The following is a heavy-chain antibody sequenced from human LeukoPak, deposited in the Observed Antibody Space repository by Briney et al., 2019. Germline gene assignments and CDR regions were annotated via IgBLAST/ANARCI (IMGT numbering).Heavy chain of an antibody. Sequence: PGGSLRLSCAASGFTLSTNYMNWVRQAPGKGLEWVSVIYAGGDTYYADSVKGRFTISRDNSRNTLYLQMNNLRADDTAVYYCAREVYSSTWFDSWGQGTLVSVSS. J-gene: IGHJ5*01. CDR1: GFTLSTNY. D-gene: IGHD6-13*01. V-gene: IGHV3-66*01. CDR3: AREVYSSTWFDS. CDR2: IYAGGDT.